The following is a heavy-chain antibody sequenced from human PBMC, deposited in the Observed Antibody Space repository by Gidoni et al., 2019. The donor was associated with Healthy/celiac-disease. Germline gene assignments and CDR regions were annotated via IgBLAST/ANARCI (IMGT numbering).Heavy chain of an antibody. CDR1: GFTFSSYS. CDR2: ISSSSSYI. D-gene: IGHD3-3*01. Sequence: EVQLVEYGGGLVKPGGSLRLSCAASGFTFSSYSMNWVRQAPGKGREWVSSISSSSSYIYYADSVKGRFTISRDNAKNSLYLQMNSLRAEDTAVYYCARDLYDFWSGYYTSNWFDPWGQGTLVTVSS. J-gene: IGHJ5*02. CDR3: ARDLYDFWSGYYTSNWFDP. V-gene: IGHV3-21*01.